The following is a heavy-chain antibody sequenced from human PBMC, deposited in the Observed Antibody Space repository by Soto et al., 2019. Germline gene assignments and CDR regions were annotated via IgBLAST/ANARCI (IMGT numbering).Heavy chain of an antibody. CDR3: ARVGFPVISTVTTHYFDY. CDR1: GGSFSGYY. D-gene: IGHD4-17*01. V-gene: IGHV4-34*01. CDR2: INHSGST. J-gene: IGHJ4*02. Sequence: PSETLSLTCAVYGGSFSGYYWSWIRQPPGKGLEWIGEINHSGSTNYNPSLKSRVTISVDTSKNQFSLKLSSVTAADTAVYYCARVGFPVISTVTTHYFDYWGQGTLVTVSS.